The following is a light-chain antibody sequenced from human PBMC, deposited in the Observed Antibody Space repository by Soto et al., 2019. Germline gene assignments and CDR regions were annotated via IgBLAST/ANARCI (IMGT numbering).Light chain of an antibody. CDR1: QRVSNK. V-gene: IGKV3-15*01. CDR3: QQYSSWPFT. CDR2: GAS. Sequence: EIVLTQCPATLSVCPGEKATLSCGASQRVSNKLAWYHQKPGQAPRPLIYGASTRATGAPARFSGSGSGTEFTLTISSLLSEDSAIYYCQQYSSWPFTFGPGTTVDSK. J-gene: IGKJ3*01.